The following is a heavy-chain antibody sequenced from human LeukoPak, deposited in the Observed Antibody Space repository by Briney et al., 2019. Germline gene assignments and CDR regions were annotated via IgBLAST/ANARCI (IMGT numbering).Heavy chain of an antibody. CDR3: ARDNDWGPDF. V-gene: IGHV1-2*02. D-gene: IGHD3-9*01. CDR1: GYTFTDYY. J-gene: IGHJ4*02. Sequence: ASVKVSCKASGYTFTDYYMHWVRQAPGQGLEWMAWIHPNSGVTNYAQKFQGRVTMTRDTSISTVCMELNRLTSDDTATYYCARDNDWGPDFWGQGTLVTVSP. CDR2: IHPNSGVT.